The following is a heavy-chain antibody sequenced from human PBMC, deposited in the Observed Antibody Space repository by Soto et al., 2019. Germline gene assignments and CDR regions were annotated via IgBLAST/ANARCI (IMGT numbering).Heavy chain of an antibody. CDR3: ARGRGPIVVVPAAIAVDWFDP. CDR1: GGSISSGGYY. J-gene: IGHJ5*02. CDR2: IYYSGST. Sequence: SETLSLTCTVSGGSISSGGYYWSWIRQHPGKGLEWIGYIYYSGSTYYNPSLKSRVTISVDTSKNQFSLKLSSVTAADTAVYYCARGRGPIVVVPAAIAVDWFDPRGQGTLVTVSS. D-gene: IGHD2-2*02. V-gene: IGHV4-31*03.